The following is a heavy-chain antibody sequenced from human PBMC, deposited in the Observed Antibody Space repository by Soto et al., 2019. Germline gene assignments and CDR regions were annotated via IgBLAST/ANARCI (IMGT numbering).Heavy chain of an antibody. D-gene: IGHD6-19*01. V-gene: IGHV3-30*03. J-gene: IGHJ5*02. CDR1: GFTFSSYG. Sequence: QVQLVESGGGVVQPGRSLRLSCAASGFTFSSYGMHWVRQAPGKGLEWVALISYDGNNKYYADSVKGRFTISRDNSKNTLYLQITSLRAEATALYYCARDGRARDSSGWYIWFEPWGQGTLVTVSS. CDR3: ARDGRARDSSGWYIWFEP. CDR2: ISYDGNNK.